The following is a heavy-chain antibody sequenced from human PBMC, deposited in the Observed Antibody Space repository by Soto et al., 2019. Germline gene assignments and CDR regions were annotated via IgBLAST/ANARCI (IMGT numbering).Heavy chain of an antibody. CDR1: GFTFSSYG. V-gene: IGHV3-33*01. D-gene: IGHD3-9*01. J-gene: IGHJ5*02. CDR3: ARARYFDQHNWFDT. CDR2: IWYDGSNK. Sequence: PGGALRLSCAASGFTFSSYGMHWVRQAPGKGLEWVAVIWYDGSNKYYADSVKGRFTISRDNSKNTLYLQMNSLRAEDTAVYYCARARYFDQHNWFDTWGPGTLVTASS.